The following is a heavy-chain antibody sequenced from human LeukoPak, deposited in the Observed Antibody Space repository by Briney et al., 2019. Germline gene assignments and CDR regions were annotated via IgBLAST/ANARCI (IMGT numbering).Heavy chain of an antibody. J-gene: IGHJ3*02. V-gene: IGHV4-39*07. CDR2: VYYSGST. Sequence: SETLSLTCTVSGGSISSSSFYWGWIRHPPGKGLEWIGSVYYSGSTYFNPSLKSRVTMSVDTSKNQFSLKLSSVTAADTAVYYCARDHWAYYYDSSGFGDAFDIWGQGTMVTVSS. CDR3: ARDHWAYYYDSSGFGDAFDI. D-gene: IGHD3-22*01. CDR1: GGSISSSSFY.